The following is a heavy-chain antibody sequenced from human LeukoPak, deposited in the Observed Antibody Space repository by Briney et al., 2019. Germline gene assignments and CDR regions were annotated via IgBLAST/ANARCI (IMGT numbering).Heavy chain of an antibody. CDR3: AREYSSSWYGYFDL. Sequence: GGSLRLSCAASGFTFSSYWMSWVRQAPGKGLEWVAIIYPGDSNTRYSPSFQGQVTISADKSISTAYLQWSSLKASDTAMYYCAREYSSSWYGYFDLWGRGTLVTVSS. J-gene: IGHJ2*01. CDR2: IYPGDSNT. V-gene: IGHV5-51*01. D-gene: IGHD6-13*01. CDR1: GFTFSSYW.